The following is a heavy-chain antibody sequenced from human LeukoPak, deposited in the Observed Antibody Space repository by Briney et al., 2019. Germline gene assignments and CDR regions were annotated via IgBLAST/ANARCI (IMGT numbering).Heavy chain of an antibody. CDR3: ARDANPTYYYGSGSYNVNWFDP. V-gene: IGHV1-18*01. CDR1: GYTFTSYG. CDR2: ISAYNGNT. Sequence: ASVKVSCKASGYTFTSYGISWVRQAPGQGLEWMGWISAYNGNTNYAQKLQGRVTMTTDTSTSTAYMELRSLRSDDTAVYYCARDANPTYYYGSGSYNVNWFDPWGQGTLVTVSS. D-gene: IGHD3-10*01. J-gene: IGHJ5*02.